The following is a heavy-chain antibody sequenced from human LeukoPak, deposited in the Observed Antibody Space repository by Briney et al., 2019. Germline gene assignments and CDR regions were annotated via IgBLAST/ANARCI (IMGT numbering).Heavy chain of an antibody. CDR3: AKNDPDSSED. D-gene: IGHD3-22*01. J-gene: IGHJ4*02. CDR1: GFTFSSYA. CDR2: ISDDGSNE. Sequence: GGSLRLSCAASGFTFSSYAMHWVRQAPGKGLEWVAVISDDGSNEHYADSVKGRFTVSRDNSKNTLYLQMNSLRPEDTAVYYCAKNDPDSSEDWGQGTLVTVSS. V-gene: IGHV3-30-3*02.